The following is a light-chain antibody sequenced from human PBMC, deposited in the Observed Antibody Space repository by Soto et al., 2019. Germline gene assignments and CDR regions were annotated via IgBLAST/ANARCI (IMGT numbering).Light chain of an antibody. Sequence: DIQMTPSPSSVSASVGDRVTITCLASPGIISWFAWYQQKPGKAPKLLIYAASRLQSGVPSRFSGSGSGTDFPLTISSLQPEDFAPYYCQQAHSCPLTFGGGTKGEIK. J-gene: IGKJ4*01. CDR2: AAS. V-gene: IGKV1-12*01. CDR3: QQAHSCPLT. CDR1: PGIISW.